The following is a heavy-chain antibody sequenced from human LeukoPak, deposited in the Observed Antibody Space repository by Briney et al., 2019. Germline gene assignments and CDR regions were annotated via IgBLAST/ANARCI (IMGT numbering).Heavy chain of an antibody. CDR3: ARHIQHNWNVGDFDY. Sequence: PSETLSLTCTVSGGSISSSSYYWGWIRQPPGKGLEWIGSIYYSGSTYYNPSLKSRVTISVDTSKNQFSLKLSSVTAADTAVYYCARHIQHNWNVGDFDYWGQGTLVTVSS. CDR2: IYYSGST. D-gene: IGHD1-1*01. J-gene: IGHJ4*02. CDR1: GGSISSSSYY. V-gene: IGHV4-39*01.